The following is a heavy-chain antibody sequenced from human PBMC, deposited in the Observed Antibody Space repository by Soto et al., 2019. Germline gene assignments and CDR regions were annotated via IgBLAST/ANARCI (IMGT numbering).Heavy chain of an antibody. CDR1: GFSLSASGVA. J-gene: IGHJ5*02. V-gene: IGHV2-5*02. CDR2: IYWDDDK. D-gene: IGHD6-19*01. Sequence: QVTLKESGPPLVKPTQTLTLTCTFSGFSLSASGVAVGWIRQPPGKALEWLALIYWDDDKRYSPSLKSRLTISKXTXXXPXXLTMTNMDPVDTATYYCAHRPIVVSGTRVFAWFAPWGQGTLVTVSS. CDR3: AHRPIVVSGTRVFAWFAP.